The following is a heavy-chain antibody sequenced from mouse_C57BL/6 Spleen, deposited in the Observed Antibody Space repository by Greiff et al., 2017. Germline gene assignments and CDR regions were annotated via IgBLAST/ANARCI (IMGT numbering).Heavy chain of an antibody. Sequence: EVKLQESGPVLVKPGASVKMSCKASGYTFTDYYMNWVKQSHGKSLEWIGVINPYNGGTSYNQKFKGKATLTVDKSSSTAYMELNSLTSEDSAVYYCARSAYYGNYTWFAYWGQGTLVTVSA. V-gene: IGHV1-19*01. CDR3: ARSAYYGNYTWFAY. CDR2: INPYNGGT. D-gene: IGHD2-10*01. J-gene: IGHJ3*01. CDR1: GYTFTDYY.